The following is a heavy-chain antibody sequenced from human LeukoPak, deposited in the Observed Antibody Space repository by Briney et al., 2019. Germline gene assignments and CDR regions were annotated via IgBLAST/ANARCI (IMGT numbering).Heavy chain of an antibody. Sequence: SETLSLTCTVSGGSISSSSYYWGWVRRPPGKGLEWIGSIYYSGSTYYNPSLKSRVTISVDTSKNQFSLKLSSVTAADTAVYYCARITEGNYYDSSGYYYPRYFQHWGQGTLVTVSS. V-gene: IGHV4-39*01. D-gene: IGHD3-22*01. CDR1: GGSISSSSYY. J-gene: IGHJ1*01. CDR3: ARITEGNYYDSSGYYYPRYFQH. CDR2: IYYSGST.